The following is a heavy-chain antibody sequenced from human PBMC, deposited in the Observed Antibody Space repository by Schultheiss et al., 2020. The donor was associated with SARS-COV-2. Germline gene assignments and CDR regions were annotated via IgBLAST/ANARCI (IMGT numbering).Heavy chain of an antibody. CDR1: GYSFTSYW. D-gene: IGHD2-2*01. CDR3: ARQIRGCSSTSCPPDV. V-gene: IGHV5-10-1*01. J-gene: IGHJ6*02. Sequence: GESLKISCKGSGYSFTSYWISWVRQMPGKGLEWMGRIDPSDSYTNYSPSFQGHVTISADKSISTAYLQWSSLKASDTAMYYCARQIRGCSSTSCPPDVWGQGTTVTVSS. CDR2: IDPSDSYT.